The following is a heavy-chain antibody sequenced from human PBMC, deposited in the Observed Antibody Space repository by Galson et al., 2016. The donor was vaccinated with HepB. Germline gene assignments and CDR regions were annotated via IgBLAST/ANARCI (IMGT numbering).Heavy chain of an antibody. CDR3: ARVGGDYGELDG. J-gene: IGHJ4*02. CDR2: IYYTGST. V-gene: IGHV4-59*01. CDR1: GGSISTYY. D-gene: IGHD4-17*01. Sequence: SETLSLTCTVSGGSISTYYWGWIRQPPGKGLKWVGYIYYTGSTNYNPSLKSRITISIDTSKNQFSLKLTSVTAADTAGYYCARVGGDYGELDGWGKGTLVTVSS.